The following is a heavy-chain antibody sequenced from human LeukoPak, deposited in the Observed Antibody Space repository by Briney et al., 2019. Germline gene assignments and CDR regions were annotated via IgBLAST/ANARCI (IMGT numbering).Heavy chain of an antibody. D-gene: IGHD2-8*02. CDR3: ARGWWGVDY. CDR2: IDTDGSST. Sequence: TGGSLRLPCAASGLTFSSYWMHWVRQAPGKGLVWVSHIDTDGSSTTYADSVKGRFTISRDNAKNTLYLQMNSLRPEDTAVYYCARGWWGVDYWGQGTLVTVSS. CDR1: GLTFSSYW. V-gene: IGHV3-74*01. J-gene: IGHJ4*02.